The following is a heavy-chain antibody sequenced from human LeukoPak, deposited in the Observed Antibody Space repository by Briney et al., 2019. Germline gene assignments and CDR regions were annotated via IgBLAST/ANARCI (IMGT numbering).Heavy chain of an antibody. Sequence: HPGGSLRLSCAASGFTFSNYAMHWVRQAPGKGLEWVAVISYDGSNKYYADSVKGRFTISRDNSKNTLYLQMNSLRAEDTALYYCARSESLGQSNYYYFYGMDVWGRGTTVTVSS. CDR2: ISYDGSNK. D-gene: IGHD1-14*01. J-gene: IGHJ6*02. CDR1: GFTFSNYA. V-gene: IGHV3-30-3*01. CDR3: ARSESLGQSNYYYFYGMDV.